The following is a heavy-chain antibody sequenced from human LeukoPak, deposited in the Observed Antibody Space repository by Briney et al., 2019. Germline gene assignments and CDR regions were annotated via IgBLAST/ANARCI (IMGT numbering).Heavy chain of an antibody. V-gene: IGHV3-30-3*01. CDR3: ARVPDSSGSSNAFDI. CDR1: AFSDKSNY. J-gene: IGHJ3*02. D-gene: IGHD6-19*01. CDR2: ISYDGSNK. Sequence: PGGSLRLSCVASAFSDKSNYMSWVRQAPGKGLEWVAVISYDGSNKYYADSVKGRFTISRDNSKNTLYLQMNSLRAEDTAVYYCARVPDSSGSSNAFDIWGQGTMVTVSS.